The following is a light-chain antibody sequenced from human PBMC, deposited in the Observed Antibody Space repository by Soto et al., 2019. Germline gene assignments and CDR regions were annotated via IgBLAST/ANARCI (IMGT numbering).Light chain of an antibody. CDR1: QSISTY. J-gene: IGKJ2*01. Sequence: DIQMTQSPSSLSASVGDRVTITCRASQSISTYLNWFQKKPGKAPKLLIYAASTFQSGVPSRFSGSGAGKDFARTISSLQPEDSATYYYQQSYSTPYTFGQGTKLEIK. CDR2: AAS. CDR3: QQSYSTPYT. V-gene: IGKV1-39*01.